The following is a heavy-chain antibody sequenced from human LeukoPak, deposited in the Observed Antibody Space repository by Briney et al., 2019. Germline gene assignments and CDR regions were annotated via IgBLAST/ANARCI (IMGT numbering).Heavy chain of an antibody. CDR3: GDLGSAGTDH. CDR1: GFTFSDHY. Sequence: GESLRLSCAASGFTFSDHYMDWVRQAPGQGLEWVGLIRNKADGYNTIYAASVKGRFTISRDDSKNSVYLQMDSLKTEDTAVYYCGDLGSAGTDHWGQGTLVTVSS. CDR2: IRNKADGYNT. J-gene: IGHJ4*02. V-gene: IGHV3-72*01. D-gene: IGHD3-10*01.